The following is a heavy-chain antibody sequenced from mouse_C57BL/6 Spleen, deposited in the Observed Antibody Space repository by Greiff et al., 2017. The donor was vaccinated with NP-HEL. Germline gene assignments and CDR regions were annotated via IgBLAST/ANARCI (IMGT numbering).Heavy chain of an antibody. J-gene: IGHJ4*01. D-gene: IGHD2-3*01. CDR3: TRHDGYYVDYAMDY. CDR1: GYTFTDYE. CDR2: IDPETGGT. V-gene: IGHV1-15*01. Sequence: QVQLKQSGAELVRPGASVTLSCKASGYTFTDYEMHWVKQTPVHGLEWIGAIDPETGGTAYNQKFKGKAILTADKSSSTAYMELRSLTSEDSAVYYCTRHDGYYVDYAMDYWGQGTSVTVSS.